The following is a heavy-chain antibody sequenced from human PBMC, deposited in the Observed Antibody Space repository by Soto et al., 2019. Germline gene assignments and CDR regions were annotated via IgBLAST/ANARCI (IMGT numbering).Heavy chain of an antibody. Sequence: PGGSLRLSCAASGFTVSSNYMTWVCQAPGKGLEWVSVIYSGGSTYYADSVKGRFTISRDNSKNTLYLQMNSLRAEDTAVYYCARPRDLGELSSPFDYWGQGTLVTVSS. CDR1: GFTVSSNY. V-gene: IGHV3-66*01. CDR2: IYSGGST. D-gene: IGHD3-16*02. J-gene: IGHJ4*02. CDR3: ARPRDLGELSSPFDY.